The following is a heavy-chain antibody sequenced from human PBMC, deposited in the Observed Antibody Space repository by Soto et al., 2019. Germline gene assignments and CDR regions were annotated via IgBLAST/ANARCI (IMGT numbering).Heavy chain of an antibody. V-gene: IGHV2-70*01. D-gene: IGHD2-21*01. CDR1: GFSLSTTDMG. J-gene: IGHJ4*02. CDR3: ARIPHYSDSYYMDY. Sequence: SGPTLVNPTQTLTLTCSFSGFSLSTTDMGVDWIRQPPGKALEWLALINWDNNEYYNPSLKTRLTISRDTSKNQVVLTMTNVDPVDTATYYCARIPHYSDSYYMDYWGQGTLVTVSS. CDR2: INWDNNE.